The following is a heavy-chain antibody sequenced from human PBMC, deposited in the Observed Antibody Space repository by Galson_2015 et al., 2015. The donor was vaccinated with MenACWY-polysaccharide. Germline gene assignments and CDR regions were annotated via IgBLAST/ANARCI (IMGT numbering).Heavy chain of an antibody. CDR1: GFTFTSYW. CDR3: ARDDGRWELPLDY. D-gene: IGHD1-26*01. CDR2: IKQDESEK. Sequence: SLRLSCAASGFTFTSYWMSWVRQAPGKGLEWVAHIKQDESEKYYVDSVKGRFTISRDNAQNSVFLQMNSLRAEDTAMYYCARDDGRWELPLDYWGQGTLVTVSS. V-gene: IGHV3-7*01. J-gene: IGHJ4*02.